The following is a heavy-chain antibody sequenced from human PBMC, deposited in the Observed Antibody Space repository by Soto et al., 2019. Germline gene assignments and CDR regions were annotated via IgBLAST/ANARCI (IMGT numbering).Heavy chain of an antibody. Sequence: QVQLQESGPGLVEPSQTLSLTCTVSGGSVSSGGYFWSRIRQSPGQGLEWIEHIYNTVSTYDNPSRESLPTISLDTSLNQFSLRLNSVTAADSAVYFCARGSDVDNVDSWGQGTLVTVSS. V-gene: IGHV4-30-4*01. J-gene: IGHJ4*02. D-gene: IGHD1-1*01. CDR3: ARGSDVDNVDS. CDR2: IYNTVST. CDR1: GGSVSSGGYF.